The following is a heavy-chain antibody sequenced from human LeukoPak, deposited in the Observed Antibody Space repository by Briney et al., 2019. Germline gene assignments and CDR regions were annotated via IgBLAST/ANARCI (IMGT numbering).Heavy chain of an antibody. Sequence: VASVKVSCKASGYTFTSYDINWVRQATGQGLEWMGWMSPNSGNTGYAQKFQGRVTITRNTSISTAYMELSSLRSEDTAVYYCARGGRIEMATIGLDYWGQGTLVTVSS. V-gene: IGHV1-8*03. CDR2: MSPNSGNT. CDR3: ARGGRIEMATIGLDY. D-gene: IGHD5-24*01. CDR1: GYTFTSYD. J-gene: IGHJ4*02.